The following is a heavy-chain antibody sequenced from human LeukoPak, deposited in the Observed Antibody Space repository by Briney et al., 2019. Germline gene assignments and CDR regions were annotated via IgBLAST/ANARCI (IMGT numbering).Heavy chain of an antibody. D-gene: IGHD1-26*01. CDR2: ISAYNGNT. J-gene: IGHJ4*02. V-gene: IGHV1-18*01. CDR1: GGTFSSYA. Sequence: GASVKVSCKASGGTFSSYAISWVRQAPGQGLEWMGWISAYNGNTNYAQKLQGRVTMTTDTSTSTAYMELRSLRSDDTAVYYCARDYSGSWIFDYWGQGTLVTVSS. CDR3: ARDYSGSWIFDY.